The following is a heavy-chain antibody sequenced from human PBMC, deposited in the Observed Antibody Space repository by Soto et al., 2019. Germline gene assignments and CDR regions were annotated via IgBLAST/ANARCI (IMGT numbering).Heavy chain of an antibody. J-gene: IGHJ5*02. Sequence: QVQLQESGPGLVKPSQTLSLTCTVSGGSISSGGYYWSWIRQHPGKGLEWIGYIYYSGSTYYNPSLKSRVTISVDTSKNQFSLKLSSVTAADTAVYYCARGKRWEKHNGGTAQVRWSSRGNWFDPWGQGTLVTVSS. D-gene: IGHD4-17*01. V-gene: IGHV4-31*03. CDR3: ARGKRWEKHNGGTAQVRWSSRGNWFDP. CDR1: GGSISSGGYY. CDR2: IYYSGST.